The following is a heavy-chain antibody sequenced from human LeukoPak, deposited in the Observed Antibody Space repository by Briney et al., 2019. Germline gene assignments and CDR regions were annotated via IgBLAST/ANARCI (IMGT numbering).Heavy chain of an antibody. Sequence: SETLSLTCTVSGGSISSSSYYWGWIRQPPGKGLEWIGSIYYSGSTYYNPSLKSRVTISADTSKNQFSLKLSSVTAADTAVYYCARVVVAAIWFDPWGQGTLVTVSS. V-gene: IGHV4-39*01. CDR3: ARVVVAAIWFDP. CDR1: GGSISSSSYY. D-gene: IGHD2-15*01. CDR2: IYYSGST. J-gene: IGHJ5*02.